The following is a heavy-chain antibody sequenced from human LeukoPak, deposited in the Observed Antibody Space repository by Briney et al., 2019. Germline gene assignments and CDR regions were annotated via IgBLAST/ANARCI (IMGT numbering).Heavy chain of an antibody. CDR2: IKQDGSEK. D-gene: IGHD3-9*01. Sequence: GGSLRLSCAASGFTFSRYWMSWVRQAPGKGLEWVAIIKQDGSEKYYVDSVMGRFTISRDNAKDSLYLQMNSLRAEDTAVYHCARQGGDILTGYLDYWGQGTLVTVSS. CDR1: GFTFSRYW. J-gene: IGHJ4*02. CDR3: ARQGGDILTGYLDY. V-gene: IGHV3-7*02.